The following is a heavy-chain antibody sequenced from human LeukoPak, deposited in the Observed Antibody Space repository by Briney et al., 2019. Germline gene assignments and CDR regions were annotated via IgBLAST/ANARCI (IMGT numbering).Heavy chain of an antibody. CDR1: GFTFSSYA. CDR3: AKKGGDYYFDY. J-gene: IGHJ4*02. Sequence: GGSLRLSCADSGFTFSSYAMSWVRQAPGKGLEWVSLISSTGYTTYYADSVKGRFTISRDNSKNTLYLQMNSLRDEDTALYYCAKKGGDYYFDYWGQGTLVTASS. D-gene: IGHD2-21*02. V-gene: IGHV3-23*01. CDR2: ISSTGYTT.